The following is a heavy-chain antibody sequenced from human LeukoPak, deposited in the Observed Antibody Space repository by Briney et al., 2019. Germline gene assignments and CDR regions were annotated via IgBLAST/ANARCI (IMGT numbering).Heavy chain of an antibody. J-gene: IGHJ4*02. CDR3: ARGDTTTGTAAVDY. CDR1: GFTFRTYS. D-gene: IGHD1-1*01. Sequence: QRGGSLRLSCAASGFTFRTYSMNWVRPAPGKRLEWVSYISSSSSTIYYADSVKGRFTISRDDAKNSLYLQMNSLRDEDTAVYYCARGDTTTGTAAVDYWGQGTLVTVSS. V-gene: IGHV3-48*02. CDR2: ISSSSSTI.